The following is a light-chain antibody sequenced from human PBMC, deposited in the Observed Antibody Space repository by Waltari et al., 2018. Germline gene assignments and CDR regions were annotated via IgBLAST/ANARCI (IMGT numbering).Light chain of an antibody. J-gene: IGKJ1*01. CDR3: QNHERLPAT. CDR2: EAS. CDR1: QNIGRY. V-gene: IGKV3-20*01. Sequence: EIMLTQSPGTLSLSPGERATLSCRASQNIGRYLVWYQQKPGQAPRLLIYEASRRATDIPDRFSGSGSGTDFSLTISRLEPEDFAVYYCQNHERLPATFGQGTKVEIK.